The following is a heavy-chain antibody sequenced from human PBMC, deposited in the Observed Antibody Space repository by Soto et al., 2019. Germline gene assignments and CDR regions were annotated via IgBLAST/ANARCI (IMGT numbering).Heavy chain of an antibody. CDR1: GYTFTSYG. D-gene: IGHD3-10*01. Sequence: ASVKVSCKASGYTFTSYGISWVRQAPGQGLEWMGWISAYNGNTNYAQKLQGRVTMTTDTSTSTAYMELRSLRSDDTAVYYCARDRARITMVRGVITPFDPWGQGTLVTVSS. V-gene: IGHV1-18*04. J-gene: IGHJ5*02. CDR3: ARDRARITMVRGVITPFDP. CDR2: ISAYNGNT.